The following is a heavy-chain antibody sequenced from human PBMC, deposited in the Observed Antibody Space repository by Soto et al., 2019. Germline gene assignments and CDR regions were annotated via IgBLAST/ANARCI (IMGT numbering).Heavy chain of an antibody. J-gene: IGHJ6*02. CDR3: TRPGYSSSWSQRIYYYYGMDV. D-gene: IGHD6-13*01. CDR1: GFTFSGSA. V-gene: IGHV3-73*01. Sequence: LRLSCAASGFTFSGSAMHWVRQASGKGLEWVGRIRSKANSYATAYAASVKGRFTISRDDSKNTAYLQMNSLKTEDTAVYYCTRPGYSSSWSQRIYYYYGMDVWGQGTTVTVS. CDR2: IRSKANSYAT.